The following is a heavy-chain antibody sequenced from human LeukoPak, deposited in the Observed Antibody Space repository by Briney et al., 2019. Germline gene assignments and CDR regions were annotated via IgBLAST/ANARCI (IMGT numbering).Heavy chain of an antibody. Sequence: GGSLRLSCGASGFTLSSYWVSWVRQAPGKGLEWVANIKEDGSEKYYVDSVKGRFTIARDNAKNSLYLHMNSLTAEDTAMYYCARDWVAGVPFDAFDIWGQGTMVSVSS. CDR2: IKEDGSEK. CDR1: GFTLSSYW. CDR3: ARDWVAGVPFDAFDI. D-gene: IGHD3-10*01. V-gene: IGHV3-7*03. J-gene: IGHJ3*02.